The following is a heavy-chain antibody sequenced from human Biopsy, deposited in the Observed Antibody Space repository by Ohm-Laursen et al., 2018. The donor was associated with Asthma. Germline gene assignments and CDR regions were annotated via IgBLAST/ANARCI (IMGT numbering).Heavy chain of an antibody. D-gene: IGHD3-10*01. CDR3: ARDFTIGSGSPFHF. CDR1: GFTFSTSW. J-gene: IGHJ4*01. CDR2: ISGLSRYK. V-gene: IGHV3-21*01. Sequence: SLRLSCTASGFTFSTSWMTWVRQAPGKGLEWVSSISGLSRYKYYSDSLRSRVTISRDNAKSSLHLQMSSLRAEDTAVYFCARDFTIGSGSPFHFWGPGTLVTVSS.